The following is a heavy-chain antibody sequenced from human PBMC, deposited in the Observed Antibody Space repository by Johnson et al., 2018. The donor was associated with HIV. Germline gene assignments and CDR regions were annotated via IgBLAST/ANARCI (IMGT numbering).Heavy chain of an antibody. CDR3: ANLLTTVTSRWRSAFDI. J-gene: IGHJ3*02. CDR2: ISEGGTSA. Sequence: VQLVESGGGLVQPGGSLRLSCVASGFTFSSYAMSWVRQAPGKGLEWVSVISEGGTSAYYTDSVEGRFTISRDNSKNTLYLQMYGLRADDTAVYYCANLLTTVTSRWRSAFDIWGPGTMVTASS. CDR1: GFTFSSYA. D-gene: IGHD4-17*01. V-gene: IGHV3-23*04.